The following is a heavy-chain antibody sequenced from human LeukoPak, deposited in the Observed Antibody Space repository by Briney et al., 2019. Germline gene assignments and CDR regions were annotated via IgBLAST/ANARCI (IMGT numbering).Heavy chain of an antibody. CDR1: GFTFSSYW. D-gene: IGHD2-2*01. CDR2: ISSSSGYI. V-gene: IGHV3-21*01. J-gene: IGHJ4*02. Sequence: GSLRLSCAASGFTFSSYWMNWVRQTPGKGLEWVSSISSSSGYINYADSVKGRFTVSRDNAKNSLYLQMNSLRAEDMAVYYCARDTGYCSSTGCYVHYFDYWGQGTLVTVSS. CDR3: ARDTGYCSSTGCYVHYFDY.